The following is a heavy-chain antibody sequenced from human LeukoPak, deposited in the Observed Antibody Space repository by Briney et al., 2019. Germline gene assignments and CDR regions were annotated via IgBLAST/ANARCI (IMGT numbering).Heavy chain of an antibody. CDR3: ARSAGYDWYYYYMDV. CDR1: GGSISSYY. D-gene: IGHD5-12*01. Sequence: PSETLSLTCTVSGGSISSYYWSWIRQPPGKGLEWIGYIYYSGSTNYNPSLKSRVTISVDTSKNQFSLKLSSVTAADTAVYCCARSAGYDWYYYYMDVWGKGTTVTVSS. CDR2: IYYSGST. J-gene: IGHJ6*03. V-gene: IGHV4-59*01.